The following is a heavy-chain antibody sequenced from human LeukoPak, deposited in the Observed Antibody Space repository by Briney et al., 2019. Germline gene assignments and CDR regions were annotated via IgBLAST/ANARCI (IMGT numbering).Heavy chain of an antibody. CDR2: SYHRGST. V-gene: IGHV4-59*01. Sequence: SETLSLTCTASGDSISNYYWGWIRQSPGKGPEWIGWSYHRGSTSYNPSLKSRVAISVDTSKNQFSLKLSSVTAADTAVYYCARDRELGYWGQGTLVIVSS. CDR3: ARDRELGY. CDR1: GDSISNYY. J-gene: IGHJ4*02.